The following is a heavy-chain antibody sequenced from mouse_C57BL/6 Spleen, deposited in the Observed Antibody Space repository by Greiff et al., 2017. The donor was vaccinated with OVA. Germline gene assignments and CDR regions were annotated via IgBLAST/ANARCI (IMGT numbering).Heavy chain of an antibody. V-gene: IGHV1-69*01. Sequence: QVQLQQPGAELVMPGASVKLSCKASGYTFTSYWMHWVKQRPGQGLEWIGEIDPSDSYTNYNQKFKGKSTLTVDKSSSTAYMQLSSLTSEDSAVYYCARRGYYGMDYWGQGTLVTVSA. J-gene: IGHJ3*01. D-gene: IGHD1-1*02. CDR2: IDPSDSYT. CDR3: ARRGYYGMDY. CDR1: GYTFTSYW.